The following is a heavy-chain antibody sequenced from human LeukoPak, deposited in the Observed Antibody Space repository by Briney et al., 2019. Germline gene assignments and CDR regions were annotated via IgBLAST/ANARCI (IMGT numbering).Heavy chain of an antibody. Sequence: GGSLRLSCAASGFTFDDYAMHWVRQAPGKGLEWVSGISWNSGSIGYADSVKGRFTISRDNAKISLYLQMNSLRAEDTALYYCAKGDRWAIPSWFDPWGQGTLVTVSS. D-gene: IGHD1-26*01. CDR2: ISWNSGSI. V-gene: IGHV3-9*01. J-gene: IGHJ5*02. CDR1: GFTFDDYA. CDR3: AKGDRWAIPSWFDP.